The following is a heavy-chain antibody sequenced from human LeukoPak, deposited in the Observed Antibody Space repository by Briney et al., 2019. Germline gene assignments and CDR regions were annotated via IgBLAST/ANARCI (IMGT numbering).Heavy chain of an antibody. CDR1: GFTFSNHA. CDR2: ISYHGRNE. V-gene: IGHV3-30*14. CDR3: ARDDAFDI. J-gene: IGHJ3*02. Sequence: PGGSLRLSCTASGFTFSNHAMHWVRQAPGKGLEWLTVISYHGRNEYYADSVTGRFTISRDNSKNTLYLQMNSLRAEDTAVYYCARDDAFDIWGQGTMVTVSS.